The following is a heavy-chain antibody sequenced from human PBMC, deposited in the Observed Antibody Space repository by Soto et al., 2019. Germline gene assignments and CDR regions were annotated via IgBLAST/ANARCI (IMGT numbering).Heavy chain of an antibody. CDR2: ISSSSSYI. J-gene: IGHJ4*02. V-gene: IGHV3-21*01. Sequence: GGTLRLSCAASGFTFSRYSMNWVRQAPGKGLEWVSSISSSSSYIYYADSVKGRFTIPRDNAKNSLYLQMNSLSTEDTVVYYCATAPGRYSATFVYWDPGTLLNVFS. D-gene: IGHD2-15*01. CDR3: ATAPGRYSATFVY. CDR1: GFTFSRYS.